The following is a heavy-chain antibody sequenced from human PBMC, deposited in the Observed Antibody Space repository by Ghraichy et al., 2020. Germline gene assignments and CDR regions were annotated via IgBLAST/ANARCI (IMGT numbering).Heavy chain of an antibody. CDR1: GYTFTSYG. Sequence: ASVKVSCKASGYTFTSYGISWVRQAPGQGLEWMGWISAYNGNTNYAQKLQGRVTMTTDTSTSTAYMELRSLRSDDTAVYYCARLGRFGELWDMGDYGMDVWGQGTTVTVSS. CDR2: ISAYNGNT. D-gene: IGHD3-10*01. CDR3: ARLGRFGELWDMGDYGMDV. J-gene: IGHJ6*02. V-gene: IGHV1-18*01.